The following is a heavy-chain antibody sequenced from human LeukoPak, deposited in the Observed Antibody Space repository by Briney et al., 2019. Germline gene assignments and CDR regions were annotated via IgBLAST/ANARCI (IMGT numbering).Heavy chain of an antibody. V-gene: IGHV3-48*01. D-gene: IGHD3-10*01. CDR2: ISSASNTI. CDR1: GFTFSSCS. J-gene: IGHJ5*02. CDR3: ARDGWFGDYNWFDP. Sequence: GESLRLSCAASGFTFSSCSMNWVRQAPGKGLEWVSYISSASNTIYYADSVKGRFTISRDNAKNSLYLQMNSLRAEDTAMYYRARDGWFGDYNWFDPWGQGTLVTVSS.